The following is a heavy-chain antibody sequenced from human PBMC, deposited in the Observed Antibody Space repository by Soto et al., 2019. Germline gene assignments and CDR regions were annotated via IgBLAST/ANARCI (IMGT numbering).Heavy chain of an antibody. CDR1: GWTFTSYW. Sequence: GASGKVSCKASGWTFTSYWISWVRQAPGQGLEWMGWINPNSGGTNYAQKFQGRVTMTRDTSISTAYMELSRLRSDDTAVYYCARDLGNTDAFDIWGQGTIVTVSS. J-gene: IGHJ3*02. D-gene: IGHD3-16*01. V-gene: IGHV1-2*02. CDR3: ARDLGNTDAFDI. CDR2: INPNSGGT.